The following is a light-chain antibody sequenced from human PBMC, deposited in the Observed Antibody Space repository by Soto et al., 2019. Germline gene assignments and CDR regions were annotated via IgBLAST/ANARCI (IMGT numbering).Light chain of an antibody. J-gene: IGLJ1*01. CDR3: QSYDSSLTALYV. CDR2: GNS. Sequence: QSALRQPPSVSGAPGQRVTISCTGSSSNIGAGYDVQWYQQLPGTAPKLLMYGNSNRPSGVPDRFSGSKSGTSASLAITGLQAEDEADYYCQSYDSSLTALYVFGIGTKVTV. V-gene: IGLV1-40*01. CDR1: SSNIGAGYD.